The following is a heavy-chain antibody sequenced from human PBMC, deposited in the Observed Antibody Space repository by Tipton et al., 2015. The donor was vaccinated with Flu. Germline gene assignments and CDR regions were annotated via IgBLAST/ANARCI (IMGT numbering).Heavy chain of an antibody. J-gene: IGHJ4*02. CDR3: ATDLPLGEGGYFDS. CDR1: GFTFSNVW. D-gene: IGHD3-16*01. V-gene: IGHV3-15*05. Sequence: SLRLSCAASGFTFSNVWMTWVRHTPGKGLEWVGRIKRKTDGETTGYAAPVKGRFTVSRDDSESTLYLQMDSLKTEDTATYYCATDLPLGEGGYFDSWGQGALVTVSS. CDR2: IKRKTDGETT.